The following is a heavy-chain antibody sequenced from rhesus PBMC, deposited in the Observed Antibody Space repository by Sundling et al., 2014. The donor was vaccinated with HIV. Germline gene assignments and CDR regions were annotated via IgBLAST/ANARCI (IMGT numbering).Heavy chain of an antibody. J-gene: IGHJ4*01. D-gene: IGHD5-36*01. CDR3: VRDQATVLDY. V-gene: IGHV4S13*01. Sequence: QVQLQESGPGLVRPSETLSLTCAVSGGSISSGYYYWSWIRQPPGKGLEWIGNIYGNTATTKYNPSLKSRVTISKDTPKNQFSLKLISVTAADTAVYYCVRDQATVLDYWGQGVLVTVSS. CDR1: GGSISSGYYY. CDR2: IYGNTATT.